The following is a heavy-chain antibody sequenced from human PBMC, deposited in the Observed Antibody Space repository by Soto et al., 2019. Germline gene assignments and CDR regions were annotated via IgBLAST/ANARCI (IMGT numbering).Heavy chain of an antibody. CDR2: IYYSGST. V-gene: IGHV4-39*01. J-gene: IGHJ4*02. D-gene: IGHD2-21*02. Sequence: QLQLQESGPGLVKPSETLSLTCTVSGGSISSSSYYWGWIRQPPGKGLEWIGSIYYSGSTYYNPSLKSRVTISVDTSKNQFSLKLSSVTAADTAVYYCARLRLVVVVTAIWYDFDYWGQGTLVTVSS. CDR1: GGSISSSSYY. CDR3: ARLRLVVVVTAIWYDFDY.